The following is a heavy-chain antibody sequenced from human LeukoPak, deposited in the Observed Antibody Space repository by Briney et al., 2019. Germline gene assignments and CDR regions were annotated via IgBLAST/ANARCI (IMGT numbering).Heavy chain of an antibody. CDR3: ARVSGYSYGPFDF. J-gene: IGHJ4*02. D-gene: IGHD5-18*01. CDR1: GYSFTSYW. CDR2: IYPGDSDT. Sequence: PGESLKISFKGSGYSFTSYWIGWVRQMPGKGLEWMGIIYPGDSDTRYSPSFQGQVTISADKSISTAYLQWSSLKTSDTAMYYCARVSGYSYGPFDFWGQGTLVTVSS. V-gene: IGHV5-51*01.